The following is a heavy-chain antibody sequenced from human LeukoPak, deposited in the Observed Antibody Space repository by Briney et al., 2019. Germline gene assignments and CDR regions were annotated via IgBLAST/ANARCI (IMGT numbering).Heavy chain of an antibody. CDR3: ARAGDCSGGSCYSGAYYFDY. D-gene: IGHD2-15*01. CDR2: ISAYNGNT. Sequence: ASVKVSCTASGYTFTSYGISWVRQAPGQGLEWMGWISAYNGNTNYAQKLQGRVTMTTDTSTSTAYMELRSLRSDDTAVYYCARAGDCSGGSCYSGAYYFDYWGQGTLVTVSS. V-gene: IGHV1-18*04. J-gene: IGHJ4*02. CDR1: GYTFTSYG.